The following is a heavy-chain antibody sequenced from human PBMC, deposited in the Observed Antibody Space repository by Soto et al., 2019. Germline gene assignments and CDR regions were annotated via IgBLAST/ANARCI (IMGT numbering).Heavy chain of an antibody. CDR2: IYPLDSDS. CDR1: GYAFSNFW. J-gene: IGHJ4*01. Sequence: KVSCKASGYAFSNFWITCVRQMPGKGLEWMGIIYPLDSDSKYSPAFQGQVTFSVDKSIDTAYLQWTSLEASDTAIDFCAQKFDPESFDSWGHGTLVTVS. D-gene: IGHD3-10*01. V-gene: IGHV5-51*01. CDR3: AQKFDPESFDS.